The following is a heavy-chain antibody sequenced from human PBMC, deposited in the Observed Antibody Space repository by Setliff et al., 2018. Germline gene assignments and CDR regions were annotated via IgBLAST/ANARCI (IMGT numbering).Heavy chain of an antibody. J-gene: IGHJ4*02. D-gene: IGHD6-19*01. CDR1: GYTFTSYA. V-gene: IGHV1-69*10. CDR2: IIPILGIA. CDR3: ARARRGIAVADLVDY. Sequence: SVKVSCKASGYTFTSYAISWVRQAPGQGLEWMGGIIPILGIANYAQKFQGRVTITADESTRTAYMELSSLRSEDTAVYYCARARRGIAVADLVDYWGQGTLVTVSS.